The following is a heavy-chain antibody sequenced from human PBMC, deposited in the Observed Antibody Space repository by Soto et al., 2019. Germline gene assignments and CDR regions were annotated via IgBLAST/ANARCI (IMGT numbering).Heavy chain of an antibody. Sequence: PGGSLRLSCAASGFXFSDSAMSWVRLAPGKGLEWVSTINSRGGSTFYAGSVKGRFTVSRDNFQNVLHLQMSSLRPEDTALYYCARDQYSSSPECAFDIWGQGTMVTVSS. CDR3: ARDQYSSSPECAFDI. D-gene: IGHD6-13*01. J-gene: IGHJ3*02. V-gene: IGHV3-23*01. CDR1: GFXFSDSA. CDR2: INSRGGST.